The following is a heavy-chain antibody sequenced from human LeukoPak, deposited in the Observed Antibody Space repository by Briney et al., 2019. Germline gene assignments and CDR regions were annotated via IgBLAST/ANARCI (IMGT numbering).Heavy chain of an antibody. CDR3: ARLRYGEYIRSGYYFDY. CDR2: IYPGDSHI. D-gene: IGHD4-17*01. CDR1: GYSSTSYW. J-gene: IGHJ4*02. V-gene: IGHV5-51*01. Sequence: GESLKISCKGSGYSSTSYWIGWVRQMPGKGLEFMGSIYPGDSHIRYSPSLQGQVNISADKSISTAYLQWSSLKASDTAMYYCARLRYGEYIRSGYYFDYWGQGTLVTVSS.